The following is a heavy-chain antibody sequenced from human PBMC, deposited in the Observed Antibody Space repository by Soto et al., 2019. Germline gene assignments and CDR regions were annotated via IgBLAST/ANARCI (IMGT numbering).Heavy chain of an antibody. J-gene: IGHJ4*02. CDR2: ISSSSSYI. CDR3: ARDQPGYSYGYGLGY. D-gene: IGHD5-18*01. V-gene: IGHV3-21*01. Sequence: PGGSLRLSCAASGFTFSSYSMNWGRQAPGKGLEWVSSISSSSSYIYYADSVKGRFTISRDNAKNSLYLQMNSLRAEDTAVYYCARDQPGYSYGYGLGYWGQGTLVTLSS. CDR1: GFTFSSYS.